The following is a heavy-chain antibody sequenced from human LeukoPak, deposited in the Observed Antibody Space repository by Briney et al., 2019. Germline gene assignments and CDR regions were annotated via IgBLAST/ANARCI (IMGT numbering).Heavy chain of an antibody. CDR2: IKQDGSEK. V-gene: IGHV3-7*01. Sequence: GGSLRLSCAASGFTFSGSWMSWVRQAPGKGLEWVANIKQDGSEKYYVDSVKGRFTISRDNAKNSLYLQMNSLRAEDTAVYYCARDKGYFDYWGQGTLVTVSS. CDR3: ARDKGYFDY. J-gene: IGHJ4*02. CDR1: GFTFSGSW.